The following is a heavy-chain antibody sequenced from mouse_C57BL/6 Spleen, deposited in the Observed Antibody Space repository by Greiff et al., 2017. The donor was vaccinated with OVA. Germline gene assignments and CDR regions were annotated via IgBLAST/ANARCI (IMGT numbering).Heavy chain of an antibody. Sequence: EVQGVESGEGLVKPGGSLKLSCAASGFTFSSYAMSWVRQTPEKRLEWVAYISSGGDYIYYADTVKGRFTISRDNARNTLYLQMSSLKSEDTAMYYCTTLNWEGFYAMDYWGQGTSVTVSS. D-gene: IGHD4-1*01. CDR2: ISSGGDYI. V-gene: IGHV5-9-1*02. CDR1: GFTFSSYA. CDR3: TTLNWEGFYAMDY. J-gene: IGHJ4*01.